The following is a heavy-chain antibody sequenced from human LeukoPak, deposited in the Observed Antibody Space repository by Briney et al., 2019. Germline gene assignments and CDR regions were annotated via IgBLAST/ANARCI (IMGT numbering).Heavy chain of an antibody. D-gene: IGHD6-19*01. V-gene: IGHV3-23*01. CDR3: GTDGGQYSSGPEFDP. J-gene: IGHJ5*02. Sequence: GGSLRLSCAASGIVFSNTAMNWARQSPGRGLEWVSSISGGGERTFHADSVKGRFSISRDNSKNMLYLQMNSLRADDTAIYYCGTDGGQYSSGPEFDPRGQGALVTVSS. CDR2: ISGGGERT. CDR1: GIVFSNTA.